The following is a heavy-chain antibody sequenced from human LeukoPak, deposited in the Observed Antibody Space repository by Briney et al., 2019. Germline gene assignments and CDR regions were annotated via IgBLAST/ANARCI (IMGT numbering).Heavy chain of an antibody. V-gene: IGHV3-53*01. CDR2: IYVGGSA. D-gene: IGHD3-9*01. J-gene: IGHJ4*02. Sequence: GGSLRLSCAASGFTVSNNYMSWVRQTPGKGLEWVSVIYVGGSAYYADSVKGRFTISGDSSKNTLYLQMNSLRAEDTAVYYCARLKIDGTHFDYWGQGTLVAVSS. CDR1: GFTVSNNY. CDR3: ARLKIDGTHFDY.